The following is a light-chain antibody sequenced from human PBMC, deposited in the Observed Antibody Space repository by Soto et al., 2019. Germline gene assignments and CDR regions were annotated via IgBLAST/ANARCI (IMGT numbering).Light chain of an antibody. V-gene: IGKV1-5*03. CDR2: KAS. Sequence: DTQMTQSPSTLSASVGDRVTITCRASQSISVWLAWYQQKAGKAPNLLIYKASRLESGVPSRFSGSGSETEFTLTISGLQPGDSATYYCQQYNSYSPTFGQGTKVDIK. CDR1: QSISVW. CDR3: QQYNSYSPT. J-gene: IGKJ1*01.